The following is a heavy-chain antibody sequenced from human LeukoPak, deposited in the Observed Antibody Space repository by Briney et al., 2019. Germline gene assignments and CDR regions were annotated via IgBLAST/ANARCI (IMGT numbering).Heavy chain of an antibody. J-gene: IGHJ4*02. CDR1: GGTFSSYA. V-gene: IGHV1-69*13. CDR3: ARRGYDDPAFDY. CDR2: IIPIFGTA. Sequence: ASVKVSCKASGGTFSSYAISWVRQAPGQGLEWMGGIIPIFGTANYAQKFQGRVTITADESTSTAYMELSSLRSEDTAVYYCARRGYDDPAFDYWGQGTLVTVSS. D-gene: IGHD5-12*01.